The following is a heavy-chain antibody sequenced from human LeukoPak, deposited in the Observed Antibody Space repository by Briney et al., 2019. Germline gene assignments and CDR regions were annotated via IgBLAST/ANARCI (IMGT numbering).Heavy chain of an antibody. CDR1: GVTFSSYA. Sequence: SVKVSCKASGVTFSSYAISWVRQAPGQGLEWMGGIIPIFGTANYAQKFQGRVTITADESTSTAYMELSSLRSEDTAVYYCARDAYGYYYYYYMDVWGKGTTVTVSS. V-gene: IGHV1-69*13. D-gene: IGHD3-10*01. CDR2: IIPIFGTA. J-gene: IGHJ6*03. CDR3: ARDAYGYYYYYYMDV.